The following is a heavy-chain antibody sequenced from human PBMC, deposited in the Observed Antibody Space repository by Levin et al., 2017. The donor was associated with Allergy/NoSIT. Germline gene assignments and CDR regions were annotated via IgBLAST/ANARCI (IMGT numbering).Heavy chain of an antibody. CDR1: GGSISSYY. V-gene: IGHV4-59*01. CDR3: ARSGIAAAGTAILFDY. CDR2: IYYSGST. D-gene: IGHD6-13*01. Sequence: GSLRLSCTVSGGSISSYYWSWIRQPPGKGLEWIGYIYYSGSTNYNPSLKSRVTISVDTSKNQFSLKLSSVTAADTAVYYCARSGIAAAGTAILFDYWGQGTLVTVSS. J-gene: IGHJ4*02.